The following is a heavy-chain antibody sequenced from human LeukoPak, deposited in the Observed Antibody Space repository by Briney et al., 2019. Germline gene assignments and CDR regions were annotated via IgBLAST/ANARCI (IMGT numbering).Heavy chain of an antibody. Sequence: GGSLRLSCAASGFTFSSYSMNWVRQAPGKGLEWVSSISSSSSYIYYTDSVKGRFTISRDNAKNSLYLQMNSLRAEDTAVYYCARDSTPMYISSWVDYWGQGTLVTVSS. D-gene: IGHD6-13*01. CDR3: ARDSTPMYISSWVDY. CDR2: ISSSSSYI. V-gene: IGHV3-21*01. CDR1: GFTFSSYS. J-gene: IGHJ4*02.